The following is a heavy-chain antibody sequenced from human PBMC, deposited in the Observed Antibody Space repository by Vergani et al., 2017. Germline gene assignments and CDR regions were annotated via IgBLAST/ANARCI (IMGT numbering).Heavy chain of an antibody. CDR1: RGSINPSSSF. J-gene: IGHJ2*01. CDR3: ARGTGHNWYFDL. CDR2: INYVGRT. D-gene: IGHD3-10*01. V-gene: IGHV4-39*01. Sequence: QLQLQESGPGLVKPSETLSLICTVSRGSINPSSSFWGWVRQSPGKGLEWIGWINYVGRTYYIPSLQSRSTVFVDTSKNQFSLNLTSVTSADTAVYYCARGTGHNWYFDLWGRGTLVTVSS.